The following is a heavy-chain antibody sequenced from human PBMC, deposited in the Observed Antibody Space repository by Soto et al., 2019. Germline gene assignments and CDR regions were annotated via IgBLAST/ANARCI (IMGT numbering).Heavy chain of an antibody. CDR2: IRSKASDGTT. Sequence: PGGSLRLSCTASGFTFGDYAMSWFRQAPGKGLEWVSFIRSKASDGTTEYAASVKGRFTISRDDSKNSLYLQMNSLKTEDTAVYYCVRVVDYGDLFFDYWGQGILVTVSS. CDR1: GFTFGDYA. D-gene: IGHD4-17*01. CDR3: VRVVDYGDLFFDY. V-gene: IGHV3-49*03. J-gene: IGHJ4*02.